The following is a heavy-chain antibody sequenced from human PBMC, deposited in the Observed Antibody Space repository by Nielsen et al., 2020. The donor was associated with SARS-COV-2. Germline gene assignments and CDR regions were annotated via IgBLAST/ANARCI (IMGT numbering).Heavy chain of an antibody. CDR1: GDSFTTYW. J-gene: IGHJ5*02. D-gene: IGHD3-22*01. CDR3: ASTATVYRDVSSRYDSSGYYQDWFDP. CDR2: IYPRDSDT. V-gene: IGHV5-51*06. Sequence: GGSLRLSCKGSGDSFTTYWVAWVRQMPGKGLEWMGFIYPRDSDTRYSPSFQGQVTISADKSISTAYLQWSSLKASDTAMYYCASTATVYRDVSSRYDSSGYYQDWFDPWGQGTLVTVSS.